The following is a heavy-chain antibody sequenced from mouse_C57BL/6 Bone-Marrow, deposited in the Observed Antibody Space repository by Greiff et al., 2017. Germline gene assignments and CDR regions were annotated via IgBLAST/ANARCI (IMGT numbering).Heavy chain of an antibody. D-gene: IGHD3-2*02. V-gene: IGHV1-53*01. Sequence: QVQLQQPGTELVKPGASVKLSCKASGYTFTSYWMHWVKQRPGQGLEWIGNINPSNGGTNYNEKFKSKATLTVDNSSSTAYMQLSSLTSEDSAVYDCAKGGSSGTLYYAMDYWGQGTSVTVSS. CDR2: INPSNGGT. CDR1: GYTFTSYW. CDR3: AKGGSSGTLYYAMDY. J-gene: IGHJ4*01.